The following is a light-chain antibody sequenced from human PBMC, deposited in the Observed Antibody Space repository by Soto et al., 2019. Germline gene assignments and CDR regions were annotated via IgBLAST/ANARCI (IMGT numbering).Light chain of an antibody. CDR1: SSDVGGYNY. J-gene: IGLJ1*01. CDR2: DVS. V-gene: IGLV2-11*01. CDR3: CSYAGSYTPWV. Sequence: QSVLTQPRSVSGSPGQSVTISCTGTSSDVGGYNYVSWYQQHPGKATKLMIYDVSKRPSGVPDRFSGSKSGNTASLTISGLQADDEADYYCCSYAGSYTPWVFGTGTKLTVL.